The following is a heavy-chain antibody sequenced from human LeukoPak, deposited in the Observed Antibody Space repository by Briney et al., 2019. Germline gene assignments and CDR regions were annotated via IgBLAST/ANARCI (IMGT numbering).Heavy chain of an antibody. Sequence: GGSLRLSCAASGFTFSSYWMSWVRRAPGKGLEWVANIKQEGSDKYYVDSVKGRFTISRDNAKNSLYLQMNSLRAEDTAIYYCARASAVAGTRDYWGQGTLVTVSS. CDR1: GFTFSSYW. D-gene: IGHD6-19*01. CDR3: ARASAVAGTRDY. CDR2: IKQEGSDK. J-gene: IGHJ4*02. V-gene: IGHV3-7*01.